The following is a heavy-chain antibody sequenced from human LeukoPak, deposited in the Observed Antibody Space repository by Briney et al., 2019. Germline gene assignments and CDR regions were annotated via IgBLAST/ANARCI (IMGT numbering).Heavy chain of an antibody. V-gene: IGHV4-59*01. CDR3: ARGWMTTVRYYYYMDV. D-gene: IGHD4-17*01. CDR2: ISYSGST. CDR1: GGSINSYY. Sequence: SETLSLTCTVSGGSINSYYWSWIRQPPGKGLEWIGYISYSGSTNYNPSLKSRVTISVDTSKNQFSLKLRSVTAADTAVYYCARGWMTTVRYYYYMDVWGKGTTVTISS. J-gene: IGHJ6*03.